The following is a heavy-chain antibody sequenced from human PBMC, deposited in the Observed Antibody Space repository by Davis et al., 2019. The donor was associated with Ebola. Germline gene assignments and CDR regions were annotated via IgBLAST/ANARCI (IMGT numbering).Heavy chain of an antibody. CDR2: IRYEGSNT. J-gene: IGHJ6*04. Sequence: PRGSLRLSCVASGFIFTNYGMYCVRQAPGKGLEWETFIRYEGSNTYYADSVKGRFTLSRHNSKNTLYLQMNSLRAEETAVYYCAKSGLSLGVVKYHYGMDVWGKGTTVTVSS. V-gene: IGHV3-30*02. CDR1: GFIFTNYG. D-gene: IGHD3-3*01. CDR3: AKSGLSLGVVKYHYGMDV.